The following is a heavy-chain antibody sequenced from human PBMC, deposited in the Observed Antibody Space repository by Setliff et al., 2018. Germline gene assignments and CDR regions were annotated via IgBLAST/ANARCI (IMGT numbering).Heavy chain of an antibody. V-gene: IGHV1-18*01. CDR2: ISPYSGET. J-gene: IGHJ4*02. CDR1: GFSFSTFG. Sequence: ASVKVSCKTSGFSFSTFGFSWVRQAPGQGLEWMGWISPYSGETNYAQKFQDRLSVTAGTSSKTTYMELRSLTPDDTAVYFCTRSRAPRVVLAADFDLWGQGTLVTVSS. CDR3: TRSRAPRVVLAADFDL. D-gene: IGHD2-15*01.